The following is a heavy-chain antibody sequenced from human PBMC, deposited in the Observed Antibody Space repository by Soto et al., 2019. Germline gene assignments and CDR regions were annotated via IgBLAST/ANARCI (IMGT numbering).Heavy chain of an antibody. CDR3: ARLTYCTNGLCFGNYYYYGMDV. Sequence: SVKVYCKASGYSFTSYGSIWVRQAPGQGLEWMGWISAYNGNTNYAQKLQGRVTMTTDTSTSTAYMELRSLRSDDTAVYYCARLTYCTNGLCFGNYYYYGMDVWGQGTTVTVSS. CDR2: ISAYNGNT. D-gene: IGHD2-8*01. V-gene: IGHV1-18*01. CDR1: GYSFTSYG. J-gene: IGHJ6*02.